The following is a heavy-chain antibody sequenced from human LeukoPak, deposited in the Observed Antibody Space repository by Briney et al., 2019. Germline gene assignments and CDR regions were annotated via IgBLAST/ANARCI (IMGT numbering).Heavy chain of an antibody. CDR1: GYSFIGYY. J-gene: IGHJ4*02. Sequence: ASVKVSCKASGYSFIGYYMRRVRQAPGQGLEWMGWINPNSAGTNYAQKFQARVTMTSDTSISTAYMELSRLRSDDTAVYYCARSSAAWYFFDYWGQGTLVTVSS. V-gene: IGHV1-2*02. CDR2: INPNSAGT. CDR3: ARSSAAWYFFDY. D-gene: IGHD6-13*01.